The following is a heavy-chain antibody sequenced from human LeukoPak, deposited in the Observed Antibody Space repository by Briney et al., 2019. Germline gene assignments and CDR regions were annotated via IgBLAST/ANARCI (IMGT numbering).Heavy chain of an antibody. D-gene: IGHD4-17*01. CDR1: GGSISSYY. J-gene: IGHJ3*02. CDR2: IYYSGST. Sequence: SETLSLTCTVSGGSISSYYWSWIRQPPGKGLEWIGYIYYSGSTNYNPSLKSRVTISVDTSKNQFSLKLSSVTAADTAVYYCARDLFSPVTTVSGGAFDIWGQGTMVTVSS. V-gene: IGHV4-59*12. CDR3: ARDLFSPVTTVSGGAFDI.